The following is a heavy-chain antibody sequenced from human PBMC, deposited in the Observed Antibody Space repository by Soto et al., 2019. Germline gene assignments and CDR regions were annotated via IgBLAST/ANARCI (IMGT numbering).Heavy chain of an antibody. V-gene: IGHV4-39*01. CDR2: IYYSGST. CDR1: GGSISSSSYY. Sequence: QLQLQESGPGLVKPSETLSLTCTISGGSISSSSYYWGWIRQPRGKGLEWIGSIYYSGSTYYNPSLKSRVTISVDTSKNLFSLKLSSVTAADTAVYYCAGFSGSYGWRYHAAFDIWGQGTMVTVSS. J-gene: IGHJ3*02. CDR3: AGFSGSYGWRYHAAFDI. D-gene: IGHD1-26*01.